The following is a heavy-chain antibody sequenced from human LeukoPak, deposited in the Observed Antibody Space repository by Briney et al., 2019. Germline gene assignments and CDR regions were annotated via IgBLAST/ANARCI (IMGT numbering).Heavy chain of an antibody. D-gene: IGHD2-15*01. CDR2: ISSSSSYI. V-gene: IGHV3-21*01. CDR1: GFTFSSYS. CDR3: ARDQGLVVVAAGDAFDI. Sequence: GGSLRLSCAASGFTFSSYSMNWVRQAPGKGLEWVSSISSSSSYIYYADSVKGRFTISRDNAKNSLYLQMNSLRAVDTAVYYCARDQGLVVVAAGDAFDIWGQGTMVTVSS. J-gene: IGHJ3*02.